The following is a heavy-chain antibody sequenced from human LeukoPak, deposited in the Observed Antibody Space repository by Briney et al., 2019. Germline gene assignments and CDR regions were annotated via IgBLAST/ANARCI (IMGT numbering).Heavy chain of an antibody. CDR2: IIPIFGTA. Sequence: GASVKVSCKASGGTFSSYAISWVRQAPGQGLEWMGGIIPIFGTANYAQKFQGRVTITADESTSTAYMELSSLRSEDTAVYYCARGYCSGGSYYSGYFDYWGQGTLVTVSS. CDR3: ARGYCSGGSYYSGYFDY. CDR1: GGTFSSYA. D-gene: IGHD2-15*01. V-gene: IGHV1-69*13. J-gene: IGHJ4*02.